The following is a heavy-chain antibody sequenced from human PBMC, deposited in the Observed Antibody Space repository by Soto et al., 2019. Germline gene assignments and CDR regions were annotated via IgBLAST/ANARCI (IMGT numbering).Heavy chain of an antibody. D-gene: IGHD5-18*01. V-gene: IGHV4-59*01. CDR2: IYYSGST. CDR3: ARVRGYSYGYGLFDY. J-gene: IGHJ4*02. Sequence: PSETLSLTCTVSGGSISSYYWSWIRQPPRKGLEWIGYIYYSGSTNYNPSLKSRVTISVDTSKNQFSLKLSSVTAADTAVYYCARVRGYSYGYGLFDYWGQGTLVTVSS. CDR1: GGSISSYY.